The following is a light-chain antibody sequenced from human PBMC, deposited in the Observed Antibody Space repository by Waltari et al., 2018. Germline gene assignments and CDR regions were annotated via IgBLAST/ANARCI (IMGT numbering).Light chain of an antibody. Sequence: EIVLTQSPGTLPLSTGERSTLSCSASQSVSRAFAWYQQKPGQAPILLIYAASSRATGIPGRFSGSGSGTDFSLTISRLEPEDVAVYYCQHYVRLPGTFGQGTKVEIK. CDR1: QSVSRAF. V-gene: IGKV3-20*01. J-gene: IGKJ1*01. CDR2: AAS. CDR3: QHYVRLPGT.